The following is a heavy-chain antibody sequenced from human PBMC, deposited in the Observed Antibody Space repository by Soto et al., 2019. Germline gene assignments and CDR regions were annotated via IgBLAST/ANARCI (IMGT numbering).Heavy chain of an antibody. CDR3: ARQGSRLDYFYGMDV. D-gene: IGHD6-6*01. CDR2: IDPSDSYT. Sequence: PGESLKISCKGSGDRFTNYWISWVRQMPGKGLEWMGRIDPSDSYTNYSPSFQGHVTISADKSISTAYLQWSSLKASDTAMYYCARQGSRLDYFYGMDVWGQGTTVTVSS. J-gene: IGHJ6*02. V-gene: IGHV5-10-1*01. CDR1: GDRFTNYW.